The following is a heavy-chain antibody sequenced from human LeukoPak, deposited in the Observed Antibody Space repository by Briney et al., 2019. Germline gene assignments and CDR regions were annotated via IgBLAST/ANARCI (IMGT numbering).Heavy chain of an antibody. CDR2: IYYSGST. D-gene: IGHD6-6*01. CDR1: GGSISSSSYY. CDR3: ARPPHSSSSA. J-gene: IGHJ5*02. V-gene: IGHV4-39*01. Sequence: KTSETLSLTCTVSGGSISSSSYYWGWIRQPPGKGLEWIGSIYYSGSTYCNPSLKSRVTISVDTSKNQFSLKLSSVTAADTAVYYCARPPHSSSSAWGQGTLVTVSS.